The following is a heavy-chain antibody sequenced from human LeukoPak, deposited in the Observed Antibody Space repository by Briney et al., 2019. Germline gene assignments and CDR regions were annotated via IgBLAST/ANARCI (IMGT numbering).Heavy chain of an antibody. CDR1: GFTFSNYA. CDR3: AKDRSCTNNICHGDFDY. Sequence: GGSLRLSCAASGFTFSNYAMSWVRQAPGKGLEWVSGISGSGGDTYYADSVKGRFTISRDNSKNTLYLQVNSLRAEDTAVYYCAKDRSCTNNICHGDFDYWGQGTLVTVSS. J-gene: IGHJ4*02. V-gene: IGHV3-23*01. D-gene: IGHD2-8*01. CDR2: ISGSGGDT.